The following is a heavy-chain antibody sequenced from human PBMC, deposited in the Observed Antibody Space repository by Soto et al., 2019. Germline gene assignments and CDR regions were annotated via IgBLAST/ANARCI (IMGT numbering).Heavy chain of an antibody. D-gene: IGHD2-15*01. CDR3: AREGYCSGGSCSGAWFDP. V-gene: IGHV4-30-2*01. J-gene: IGHJ5*02. CDR1: GGSISSGGYS. CDR2: IYHSGST. Sequence: SETLSLTCAVSGGSISSGGYSWSWIRQPPGKGLEWIGYIYHSGSTYYNPSLKSRVTISVDRSKNQFSLKLSSVTAADTAVYYCAREGYCSGGSCSGAWFDPWGQGTLVTLSS.